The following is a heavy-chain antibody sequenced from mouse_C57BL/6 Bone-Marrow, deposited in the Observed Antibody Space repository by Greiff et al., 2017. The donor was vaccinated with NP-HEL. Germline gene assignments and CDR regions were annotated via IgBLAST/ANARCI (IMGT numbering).Heavy chain of an antibody. CDR2: IYPRSGNT. CDR1: GYTFTSYG. Sequence: QVQLQQSGAELARPGASVKLSCKASGYTFTSYGISWVKQRTGQGLEWIGEIYPRSGNTYYNEKFKGKATLTADKSSSTAYMELRSLTSEDSAVYFWAREGYDYDGYFDVWGTGTTVTVSS. J-gene: IGHJ1*03. CDR3: AREGYDYDGYFDV. D-gene: IGHD2-4*01. V-gene: IGHV1-81*01.